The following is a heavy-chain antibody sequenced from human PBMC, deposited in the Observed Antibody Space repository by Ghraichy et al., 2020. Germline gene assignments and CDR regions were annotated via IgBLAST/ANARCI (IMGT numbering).Heavy chain of an antibody. D-gene: IGHD3-22*01. CDR2: IYYSGST. CDR3: ARGWDYYDSSGYYPRYGMDV. CDR1: GGSISSYY. J-gene: IGHJ6*02. Sequence: SETLSLTCTVSGGSISSYYWSWIRQPPGKGLEWIGYIYYSGSTNYNPSLKSRVTISVDTSKNQFSLKLSSVTAADTAVYYCARGWDYYDSSGYYPRYGMDVWGQGTTVTVSS. V-gene: IGHV4-59*01.